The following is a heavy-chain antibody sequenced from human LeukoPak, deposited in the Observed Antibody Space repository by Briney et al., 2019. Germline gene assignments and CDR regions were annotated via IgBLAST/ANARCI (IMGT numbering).Heavy chain of an antibody. CDR1: GFTVSSNV. V-gene: IGHV3-23*01. CDR3: AKLVGATVTSDY. CDR2: ISSIGSNT. Sequence: PGGSLRLSCAASGFTVSSNVMTWVRQAPGKGLEWVSAISSIGSNTYYADSVKGRFTISRDNSNNTLYLQMNGLRAEDTAVYYCAKLVGATVTSDYWGQGTLVTVSS. J-gene: IGHJ4*02. D-gene: IGHD4-17*01.